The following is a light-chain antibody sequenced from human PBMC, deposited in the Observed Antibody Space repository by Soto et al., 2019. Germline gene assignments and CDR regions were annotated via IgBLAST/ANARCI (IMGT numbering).Light chain of an antibody. CDR2: EVH. J-gene: IGLJ3*02. V-gene: IGLV2-14*01. Sequence: QSALTQPASVSGSLGQSITISCTGTSGDIGIYNFVSWFHQRPAKAPKLLIFEVHNRPSGVSDRFSASKSGNAASLTISGLQADDEADYYCTSYKRSNTWVFGGGTKLTVL. CDR3: TSYKRSNTWV. CDR1: SGDIGIYNF.